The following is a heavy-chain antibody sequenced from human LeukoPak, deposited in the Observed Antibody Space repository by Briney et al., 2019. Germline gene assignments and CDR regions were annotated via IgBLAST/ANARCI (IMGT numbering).Heavy chain of an antibody. J-gene: IGHJ4*02. V-gene: IGHV3-9*01. CDR1: GFTFDDYA. CDR3: AKTDCSSTSCLLIDY. Sequence: PGGSLRPSCATSGFTFDDYAMHWVRQAPGKGLEWVSGISWNSGSIGYADSVKGRFTISRDNAKNSLYLQMNSLRAEDTALYYCAKTDCSSTSCLLIDYWGQGTLVTVSS. D-gene: IGHD2-2*01. CDR2: ISWNSGSI.